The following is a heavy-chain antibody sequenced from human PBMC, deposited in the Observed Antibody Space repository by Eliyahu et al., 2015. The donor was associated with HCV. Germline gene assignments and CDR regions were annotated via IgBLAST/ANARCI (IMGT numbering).Heavy chain of an antibody. CDR2: IGSSGLNT. Sequence: EVQLLESGGGLVQPGGSLXLSCVASGLRFSLYDMTWVRHPPGKGLQWVSSIGSSGLNTHYADSVRGRFTISRDNSKDILYLQLNNLRDDDTALYYCATLWNYWGLGTQVTVSS. CDR1: GLRFSLYD. D-gene: IGHD1-1*01. CDR3: ATLWNY. V-gene: IGHV3-23*01. J-gene: IGHJ4*02.